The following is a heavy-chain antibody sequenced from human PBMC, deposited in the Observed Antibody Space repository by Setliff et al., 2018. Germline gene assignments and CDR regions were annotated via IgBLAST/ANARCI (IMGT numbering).Heavy chain of an antibody. CDR1: GYSISSGYY. V-gene: IGHV4-38-2*01. J-gene: IGHJ4*02. Sequence: SETLSLTCAVSGYSISSGYYWGWVRQPPGKGLEWIGSIDHSGSTHYNPSLKSRVTISVDTAKNQFSLKLRSVTAADTAVYYCGRPLVGVTTGFENWGQGTLVTVSS. CDR3: GRPLVGVTTGFEN. D-gene: IGHD1-26*01. CDR2: IDHSGST.